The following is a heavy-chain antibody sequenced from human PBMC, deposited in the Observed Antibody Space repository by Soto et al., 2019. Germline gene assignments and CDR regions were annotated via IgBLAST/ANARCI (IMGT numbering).Heavy chain of an antibody. CDR1: GWSFIGYF. V-gene: IGHV4-34*01. CDR3: ARGYYPGGWFDP. CDR2: INHSAST. J-gene: IGHJ5*02. Sequence: SETLSHTCAFYGWSFIGYFWSWIRQPPGKGLEWIGEINHSASTNYNPSLKSRVTISVDTSKSQSSLKLSSVTAADTAVYYCARGYYPGGWFDPWGQGTPVTVSS. D-gene: IGHD2-8*01.